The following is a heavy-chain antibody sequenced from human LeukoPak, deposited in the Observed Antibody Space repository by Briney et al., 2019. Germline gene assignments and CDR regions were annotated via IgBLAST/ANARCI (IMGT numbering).Heavy chain of an antibody. V-gene: IGHV7-4-1*02. Sequence: ASVKVSCKASGYTFTSYAMNWVRQAPGQGLEWMGWINTNTGNPTYAQGFTGRFVFSLDTSVSTAYLQISSLKAEDTAVYYCARDESRVEMAPQLDYWGQGTLVTVSS. D-gene: IGHD5-24*01. CDR3: ARDESRVEMAPQLDY. CDR2: INTNTGNP. CDR1: GYTFTSYA. J-gene: IGHJ4*02.